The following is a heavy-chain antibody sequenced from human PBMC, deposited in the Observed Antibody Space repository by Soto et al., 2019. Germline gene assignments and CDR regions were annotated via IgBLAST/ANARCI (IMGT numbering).Heavy chain of an antibody. CDR1: GFTFISYS. CDR2: ISSSSSYI. J-gene: IGHJ4*02. CDR3: ARAPKWLRPFDY. D-gene: IGHD5-12*01. Sequence: LRLSCAASGFTFISYSMNWVRQAPGKGLEWVSSISSSSSYIYYADSVKGRFTISRDNAKNSLYLQMNSLRAEDTAVYYCARAPKWLRPFDYWGQGTLVTVSS. V-gene: IGHV3-21*01.